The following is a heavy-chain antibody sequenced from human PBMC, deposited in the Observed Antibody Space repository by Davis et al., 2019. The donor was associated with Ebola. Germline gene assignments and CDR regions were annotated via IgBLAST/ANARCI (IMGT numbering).Heavy chain of an antibody. Sequence: MPSETLSLTCTVSGGSISSTSYYWGWIRQPPGKGLEWIGSIYYSGSTYYNPSLKSRVTISVDTSKNQFSLKLSSVTAADTAVYYCARASLYSRFDYWGQGTLVTVSS. D-gene: IGHD6-13*01. CDR3: ARASLYSRFDY. CDR1: GGSISSTSYY. V-gene: IGHV4-39*01. J-gene: IGHJ4*02. CDR2: IYYSGST.